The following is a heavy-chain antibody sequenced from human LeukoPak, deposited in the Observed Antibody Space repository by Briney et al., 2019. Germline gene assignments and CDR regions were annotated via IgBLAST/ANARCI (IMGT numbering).Heavy chain of an antibody. Sequence: GGSLRLSCAASGFTFSSYSMNWVRQAPGKGLEWVSSISSSSSYIYYADSVKGRFTISRDNAKNSLYLQMNSLRAEDTAVYYGARDTLVAPLLGAYNIWGKGTMVTVSS. J-gene: IGHJ3*02. CDR2: ISSSSSYI. D-gene: IGHD2-15*01. V-gene: IGHV3-21*01. CDR1: GFTFSSYS. CDR3: ARDTLVAPLLGAYNI.